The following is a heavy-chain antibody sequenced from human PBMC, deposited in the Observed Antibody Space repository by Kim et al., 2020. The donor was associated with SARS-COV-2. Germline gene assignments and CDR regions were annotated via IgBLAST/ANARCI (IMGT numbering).Heavy chain of an antibody. CDR2: IYPGDSDT. Sequence: GESLKISCKGSGYSFTSYWIGWVRQMPGKGLEWMGIIYPGDSDTRYSPSFQGQVTISADKSISTAYLQWSSLKASDTAMYYCARHRMYSSSSSRFRYFDLWGRGTLVTVSS. CDR1: GYSFTSYW. CDR3: ARHRMYSSSSSRFRYFDL. J-gene: IGHJ2*01. D-gene: IGHD6-6*01. V-gene: IGHV5-51*01.